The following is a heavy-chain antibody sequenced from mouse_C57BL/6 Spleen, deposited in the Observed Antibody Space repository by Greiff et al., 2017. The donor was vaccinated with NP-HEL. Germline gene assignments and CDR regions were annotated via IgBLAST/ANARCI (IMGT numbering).Heavy chain of an antibody. J-gene: IGHJ2*01. CDR1: GYTFTDYY. D-gene: IGHD2-5*01. CDR2: INPYNGGT. V-gene: IGHV1-19*01. Sequence: EVQLVESGPVLVKPGASVKMSCKASGYTFTDYYMNWVKQSHGKSLEWIGVINPYNGGTSYNQKFKGKATLTVDKSSSTAYMELNSLTSEDSAVYYCARGDSNYYFDYWGQGTTLTVSS. CDR3: ARGDSNYYFDY.